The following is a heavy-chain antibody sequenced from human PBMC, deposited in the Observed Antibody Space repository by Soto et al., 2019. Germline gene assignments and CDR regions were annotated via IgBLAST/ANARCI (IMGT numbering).Heavy chain of an antibody. Sequence: GGSLRLSCAASGLTFSSYGMHWVRQAPGKELEWVAVISNDGSDKYYADSVKGRFTISRDNSNNTLYLQMNCLRVEDTAVYYCAKDPQYYDFWSGYSDYWGQGTLVTVSS. V-gene: IGHV3-30*18. CDR1: GLTFSSYG. CDR3: AKDPQYYDFWSGYSDY. D-gene: IGHD3-3*01. CDR2: ISNDGSDK. J-gene: IGHJ4*02.